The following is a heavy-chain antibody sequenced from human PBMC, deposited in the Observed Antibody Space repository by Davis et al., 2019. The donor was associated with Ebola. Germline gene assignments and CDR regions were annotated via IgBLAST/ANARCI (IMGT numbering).Heavy chain of an antibody. CDR1: VITFSSYA. Sequence: PGGSLRLSCTDSVITFSSYAMTWVRQAPGKGLEWVSAISGSGGSTYYADSVKGRFTISRDNSKNTLYLQMNSLRAEDTAVYYCAKGGLAVAGFGMDVWGKGTTVTVSS. D-gene: IGHD6-19*01. J-gene: IGHJ6*04. CDR3: AKGGLAVAGFGMDV. V-gene: IGHV3-23*01. CDR2: ISGSGGST.